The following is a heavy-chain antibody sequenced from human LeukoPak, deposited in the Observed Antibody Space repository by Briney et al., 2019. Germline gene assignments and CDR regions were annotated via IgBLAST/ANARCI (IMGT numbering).Heavy chain of an antibody. D-gene: IGHD4-17*01. J-gene: IGHJ4*02. Sequence: PGGSLRLSCAASGFIVNTNYMTWVRQAPGRGLEWVSFIYADGNTYYADSAKGRFTISRDISKNAVYLQMNSLRAEDTAVYYCARDSYGDANFDSWGQGTLVTVSS. CDR1: GFIVNTNY. CDR3: ARDSYGDANFDS. CDR2: IYADGNT. V-gene: IGHV3-53*01.